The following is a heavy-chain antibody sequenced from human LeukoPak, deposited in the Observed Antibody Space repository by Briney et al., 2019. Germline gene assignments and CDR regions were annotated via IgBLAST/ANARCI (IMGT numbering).Heavy chain of an antibody. D-gene: IGHD4-17*01. CDR2: INPNSGGT. V-gene: IGHV1-2*02. CDR1: GYTFTGYY. J-gene: IGHJ4*02. CDR3: ARVENAVTTWFDY. Sequence: ASVKVSCKASGYTFTGYYMHWVRQAPGQGLEWMGWINPNSGGTNYAQKFQGRVTMTRDTSISTAYMELNRLRSDDTAVYYCARVENAVTTWFDYWGQGTLVTVSS.